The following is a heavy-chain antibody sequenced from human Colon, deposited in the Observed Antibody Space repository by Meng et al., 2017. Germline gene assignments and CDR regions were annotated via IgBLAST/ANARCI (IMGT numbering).Heavy chain of an antibody. Sequence: QVQLQESGPGLVKPSETLSLTCAVSGGSISSGDYYWSWIRQPPGKGLEWIGYIYYSGSTYYNPSLKSRVTISIDTSKNQFSLKLRSVTAADTAVYYCARNSQWELVDYWGQGTLVTVSS. CDR2: IYYSGST. CDR1: GGSISSGDYY. CDR3: ARNSQWELVDY. D-gene: IGHD1-26*01. V-gene: IGHV4-30-4*01. J-gene: IGHJ4*02.